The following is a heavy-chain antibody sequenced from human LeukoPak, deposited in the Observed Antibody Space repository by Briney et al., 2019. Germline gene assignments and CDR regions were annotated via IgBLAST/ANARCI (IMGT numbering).Heavy chain of an antibody. Sequence: NPSETLSLTCTVSGYSISSGYYWGWIRQPPGKGLEWIGSINHSGSTYYNPSLKSRVTISVDTSKNQFSLKLSSVTAADTAVYYCATTNGVYWGQGTLVTVSS. CDR2: INHSGST. CDR3: ATTNGVY. D-gene: IGHD2-8*01. CDR1: GYSISSGYY. V-gene: IGHV4-38-2*02. J-gene: IGHJ4*02.